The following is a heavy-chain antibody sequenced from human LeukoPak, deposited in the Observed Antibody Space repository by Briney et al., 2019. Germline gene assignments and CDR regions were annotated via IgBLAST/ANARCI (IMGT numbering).Heavy chain of an antibody. Sequence: SETLSLTCTVSGGXISDYYWSWIRQPPGKGREWIGYIYYSGSTNYTPSLKSRVTISINTSKNQFSLRLSSVTAADTAVYYCAGATSREAFDIWGQGTRVTVSS. D-gene: IGHD2-2*01. V-gene: IGHV4-59*01. CDR1: GGXISDYY. J-gene: IGHJ3*02. CDR3: AGATSREAFDI. CDR2: IYYSGST.